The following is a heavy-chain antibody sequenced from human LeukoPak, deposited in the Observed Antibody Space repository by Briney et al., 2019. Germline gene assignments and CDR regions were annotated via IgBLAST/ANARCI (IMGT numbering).Heavy chain of an antibody. Sequence: ASVKVSCKASGGTFSSYAISWVRQAPGQGLEWMGRIIPILGIANYAQKFQGRVTITADKSTSTAYMELSSLRSEDTAVYYCARHEAVAGTFDYWGQGTLVTVSS. J-gene: IGHJ4*02. CDR3: ARHEAVAGTFDY. CDR1: GGTFSSYA. V-gene: IGHV1-69*04. CDR2: IIPILGIA. D-gene: IGHD6-19*01.